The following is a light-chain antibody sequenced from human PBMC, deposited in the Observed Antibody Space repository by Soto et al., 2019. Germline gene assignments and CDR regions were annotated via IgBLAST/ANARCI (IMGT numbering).Light chain of an antibody. CDR2: GAS. J-gene: IGKJ1*01. CDR3: QQYKTYPWT. Sequence: DIQMTQSPSTLSTSVGDRVTITCRASLSVGPWLAWYQQKPGKAPNLLIYGASTLQTGVPSRFGGSGSGTDCTRTISSLEPYDFATYYCQQYKTYPWTFGQGTRVEIK. V-gene: IGKV1-5*03. CDR1: LSVGPW.